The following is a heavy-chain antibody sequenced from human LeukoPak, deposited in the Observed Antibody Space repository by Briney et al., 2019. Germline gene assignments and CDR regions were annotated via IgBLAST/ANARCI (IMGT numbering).Heavy chain of an antibody. CDR2: IYSSGST. Sequence: KPSETLSLTCTVSGASVSGSPYYWGWIRQPPGKGLEWIGSIYSSGSTYYNPSLKSRVIIIIDTSKNQFSLKLSSVTAADTAVYYCARAGTMTTIYYYYYMDVWGKGTTVTVSS. CDR3: ARAGTMTTIYYYYYMDV. V-gene: IGHV4-39*07. D-gene: IGHD4-17*01. J-gene: IGHJ6*03. CDR1: GASVSGSPYY.